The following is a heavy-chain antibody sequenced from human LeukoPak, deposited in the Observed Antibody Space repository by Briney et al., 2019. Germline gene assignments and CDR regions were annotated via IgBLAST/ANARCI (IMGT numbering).Heavy chain of an antibody. CDR3: ARLPKANDFWSGYYTGWFDP. CDR2: IYYSGST. CDR1: GGSISSSSYY. J-gene: IGHJ5*02. D-gene: IGHD3-3*01. Sequence: SETLSLTXTVSGGSISSSSYYWGWIRQPPGKGLEWIGSIYYSGSTYYNPSLKSRVTISVDTSKNQFSLKLSSVTAADTAVYYCARLPKANDFWSGYYTGWFDPWGQGTLVTVSS. V-gene: IGHV4-39*01.